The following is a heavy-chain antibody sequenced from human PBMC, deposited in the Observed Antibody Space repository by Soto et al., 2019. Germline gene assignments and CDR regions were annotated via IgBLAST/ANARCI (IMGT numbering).Heavy chain of an antibody. Sequence: ASVKVSCKASGNTFTGYYIHWVRQAPGQGLEWMGRITPNSGGTKYAQKFQGWVTMSRDTSISTAYLELRRLRSDDTAVYYCAREGIPVATTDYYLSGMDIRGQGTTVTVS. CDR2: ITPNSGGT. CDR1: GNTFTGYY. CDR3: AREGIPVATTDYYLSGMDI. J-gene: IGHJ6*02. D-gene: IGHD6-19*01. V-gene: IGHV1-2*04.